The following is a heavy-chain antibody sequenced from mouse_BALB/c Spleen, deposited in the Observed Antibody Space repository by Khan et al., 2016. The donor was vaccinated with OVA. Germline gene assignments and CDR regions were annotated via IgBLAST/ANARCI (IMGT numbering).Heavy chain of an antibody. CDR3: AREAYRYDECYFDY. CDR2: ISSGGST. D-gene: IGHD2-14*01. J-gene: IGHJ2*01. V-gene: IGHV5-6-5*01. Sequence: EVELVESGGSSVKPGGSLKLSCAVSGFTFSSYVMSWVRQTPEKRLEWVASISSGGSTYYPDSVKGRLTISRDNARNIVNLQMSTLRSEDMARYYSAREAYRYDECYFDYWGKSNTLTVAS. CDR1: GFTFSSYV.